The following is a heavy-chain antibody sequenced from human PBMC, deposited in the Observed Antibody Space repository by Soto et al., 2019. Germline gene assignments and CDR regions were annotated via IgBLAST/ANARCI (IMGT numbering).Heavy chain of an antibody. D-gene: IGHD2-21*02. Sequence: EVQLVESGGGLVQPGGSLRLSCAASGFSFSDYSMNWVRQAPGKGLEWVSYINSTSRTIYYADSVRGRFTISRDNAKNSLYVQMTSLIDEDTAVYYCARERYCGRDCNYYYGIDVWGHGTTVTVSS. J-gene: IGHJ6*02. V-gene: IGHV3-48*02. CDR3: ARERYCGRDCNYYYGIDV. CDR1: GFSFSDYS. CDR2: INSTSRTI.